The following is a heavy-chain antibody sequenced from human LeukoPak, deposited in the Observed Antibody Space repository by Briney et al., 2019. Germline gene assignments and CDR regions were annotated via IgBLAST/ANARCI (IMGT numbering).Heavy chain of an antibody. CDR3: TRSESGYYSWRVGY. V-gene: IGHV3-49*04. CDR1: GFTFSSYS. D-gene: IGHD3-3*01. Sequence: GGSLRLSCAASGFTFSSYSMNWVRQAPGKGLEWVGFIRSKAYGGTTEYAASVKGRFTISRDDSKSIAYLQMNSLKTEDTAVYYCTRSESGYYSWRVGYWGQGTLVTVSS. J-gene: IGHJ4*02. CDR2: IRSKAYGGTT.